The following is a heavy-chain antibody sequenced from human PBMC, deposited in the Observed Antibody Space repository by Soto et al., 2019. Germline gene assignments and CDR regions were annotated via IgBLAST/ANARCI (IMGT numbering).Heavy chain of an antibody. CDR3: ARTNLRYCSGGACYKGFDS. V-gene: IGHV1-69*01. CDR1: GGTFSNYI. CDR2: IIPVFATT. Sequence: QVQLVQSGAEVKKPGSSVKVSCKASGGTFSNYILNWVRQAPGQGLDWMGEIIPVFATTNYAQKFQGRVSITADESTSTAYMELSSLRSEDTAVFYCARTNLRYCSGGACYKGFDSWGQGTLVTVSS. J-gene: IGHJ4*02. D-gene: IGHD2-15*01.